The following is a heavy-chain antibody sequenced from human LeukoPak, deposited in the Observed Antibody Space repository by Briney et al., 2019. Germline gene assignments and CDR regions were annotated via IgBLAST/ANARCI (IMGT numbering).Heavy chain of an antibody. Sequence: SETLSLTCTVSGGSISSSSYYWGWIRQPPGKGLEWIGSIYYSGSTYYNPSLKSRVTISVDTSKNQFSLKLSSVTAADTAVYYCARDRRNDYGDHVGVYFDYWGQGTLVTVSS. J-gene: IGHJ4*02. D-gene: IGHD4-17*01. CDR1: GGSISSSSYY. CDR3: ARDRRNDYGDHVGVYFDY. CDR2: IYYSGST. V-gene: IGHV4-39*07.